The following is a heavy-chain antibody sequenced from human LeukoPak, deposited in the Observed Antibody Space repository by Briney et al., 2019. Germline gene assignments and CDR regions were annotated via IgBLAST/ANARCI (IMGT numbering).Heavy chain of an antibody. V-gene: IGHV3-7*01. CDR2: IKQDGSEK. Sequence: PGGSLRLSCAASGFTFSSYSMNWVRQAPGKGLEWVANIKQDGSEKYYVDSVKGRFTISRDNAKNSLYLQMNSLRAEDTAVYYCARVKDSSGYYPYYYYYYGMDVWGQGTTVTVSS. D-gene: IGHD3-22*01. J-gene: IGHJ6*02. CDR1: GFTFSSYS. CDR3: ARVKDSSGYYPYYYYYYGMDV.